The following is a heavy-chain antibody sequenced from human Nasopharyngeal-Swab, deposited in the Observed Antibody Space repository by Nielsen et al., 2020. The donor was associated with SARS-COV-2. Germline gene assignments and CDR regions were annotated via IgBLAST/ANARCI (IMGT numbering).Heavy chain of an antibody. J-gene: IGHJ6*02. D-gene: IGHD5-12*01. Sequence: GESLKISCSASGFTFSSYAMHWVRQAPGKGLEYVSAISSNGGSTYYADSVKGRFTISRDNSKNTLYLQMSSLRAEDTAVYYCVTGDIVATGDYYYGTDVWGQGTTVTVSS. CDR2: ISSNGGST. CDR3: VTGDIVATGDYYYGTDV. CDR1: GFTFSSYA. V-gene: IGHV3-64D*06.